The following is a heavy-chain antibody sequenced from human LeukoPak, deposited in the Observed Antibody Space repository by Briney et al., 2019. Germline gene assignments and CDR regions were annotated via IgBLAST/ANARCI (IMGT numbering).Heavy chain of an antibody. Sequence: QTGGSLRLSCAASGFTFSSYEMNWVRQAPGKGLEWVSYISSSGSTIYYADSVKGRFAISRDNAKNSLYLQMNSLRAEDTAVYYCARDREIVATISPGDYWGQGTLVTVSS. CDR1: GFTFSSYE. CDR3: ARDREIVATISPGDY. D-gene: IGHD5-12*01. J-gene: IGHJ4*02. V-gene: IGHV3-48*03. CDR2: ISSSGSTI.